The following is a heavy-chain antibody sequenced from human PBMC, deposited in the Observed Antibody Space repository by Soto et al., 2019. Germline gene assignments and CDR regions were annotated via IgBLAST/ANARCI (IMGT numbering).Heavy chain of an antibody. D-gene: IGHD4-17*01. CDR3: ARAAKFIYGGNYGFDY. CDR1: GVTFSSDW. J-gene: IGHJ4*03. Sequence: GGSLRLSCTASGVTFSSDWIHWVRQAPGKGLVWVSHIKGDGSVTSFADSVKGRFTISRDNAKKTLYLQMNSLRAEDTAVYFCARAAKFIYGGNYGFDYWCQGNL. V-gene: IGHV3-74*01. CDR2: IKGDGSVT.